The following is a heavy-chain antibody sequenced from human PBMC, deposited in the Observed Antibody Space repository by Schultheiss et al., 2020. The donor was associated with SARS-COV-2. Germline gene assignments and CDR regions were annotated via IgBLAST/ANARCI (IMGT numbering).Heavy chain of an antibody. CDR3: ARGGGLWSRGWFDP. Sequence: ASVKVSCKASGYTFTSNDINWVRQAPGQGLEWMGWMNPNSGDTNYAQKLQGRVTMTTDTSTSTAYMELRSLRSDDTAVYYCARGGGLWSRGWFDPWGQGTLVTVSS. CDR2: MNPNSGDT. CDR1: GYTFTSND. J-gene: IGHJ5*02. V-gene: IGHV1-18*01. D-gene: IGHD5-18*01.